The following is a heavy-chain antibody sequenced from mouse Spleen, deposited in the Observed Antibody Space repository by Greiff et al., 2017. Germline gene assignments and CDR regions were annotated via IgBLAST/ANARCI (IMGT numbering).Heavy chain of an antibody. CDR1: GFNIKDTY. J-gene: IGHJ1*01. Sequence: EVQLVESGAELVKPGASVKLSCTASGFNIKDTYMHWVKQRPEQGLEWIGRIDPANGNTKYDPKFQGKATITADTSSNTAYLQLSSLTSEDTAVYYCARGGPSGFDVWGAGTTVTVSS. CDR3: ARGGPSGFDV. CDR2: IDPANGNT. V-gene: IGHV14-3*02. D-gene: IGHD3-1*01.